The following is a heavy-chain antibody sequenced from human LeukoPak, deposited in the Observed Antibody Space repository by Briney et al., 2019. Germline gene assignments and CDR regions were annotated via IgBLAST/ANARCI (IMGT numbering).Heavy chain of an antibody. D-gene: IGHD3-10*01. CDR1: GGSISSFTTNY. J-gene: IGHJ4*02. CDR3: GRSIIRGVITGVFDY. V-gene: IGHV4-39*01. CDR2: MYYSGTT. Sequence: SETLSLTCNISGGSISSFTTNYWGWIRQPPGKGLDWIGSMYYSGTTFYNPSLESRLTISVDTSKNQFFLRLSSVTAADTAVYYCGRSIIRGVITGVFDYWGQGTLVTVSS.